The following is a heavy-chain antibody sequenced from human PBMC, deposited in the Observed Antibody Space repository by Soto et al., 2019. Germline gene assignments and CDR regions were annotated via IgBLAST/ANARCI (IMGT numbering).Heavy chain of an antibody. CDR3: ARDRGQQLVLVSYYLDY. CDR2: IYHSGST. CDR1: GYSISSGYY. Sequence: PSETLSLTCAVSGYSISSGYYWGWIRQPPGKGLEWIGSIYHSGSTYYNPSLKSRVTISVDTSKNQFSLKLSSVTAADTAVYYCARDRGQQLVLVSYYLDYWGQGTLVTVSS. D-gene: IGHD6-13*01. V-gene: IGHV4-38-2*02. J-gene: IGHJ4*02.